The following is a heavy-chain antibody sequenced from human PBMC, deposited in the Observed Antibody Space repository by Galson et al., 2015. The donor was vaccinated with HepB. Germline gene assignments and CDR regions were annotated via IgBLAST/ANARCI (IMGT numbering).Heavy chain of an antibody. Sequence: PALVKPTQTLTLTCTFSGFSLSTSGEGVGWIRQPPGKALEWLAVIYWDDDKRYRPSLRSRLTLSKDSSKNQVVLTMTNMDPADTATYFCGNRRHDAISDWDNGYTDLWGRGTFVTVSS. CDR1: GFSLSTSGEG. CDR3: GNRRHDAISDWDNGYTDL. CDR2: IYWDDDK. J-gene: IGHJ2*01. V-gene: IGHV2-5*02. D-gene: IGHD1/OR15-1a*01.